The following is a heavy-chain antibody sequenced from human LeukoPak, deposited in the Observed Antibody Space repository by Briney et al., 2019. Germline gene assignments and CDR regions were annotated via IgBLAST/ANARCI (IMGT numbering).Heavy chain of an antibody. CDR2: ISSSSSYI. V-gene: IGHV3-21*01. D-gene: IGHD6-13*01. CDR1: GFTFSSFA. Sequence: SGGSLRLSCAASGFTFSSFAMNWVRQAPGKGLEWVSSISSSSSYIYYADSVKGRFTISRDNAKNSLYLQMNSLRAEDTAVYYCHSGIAAAGTRTHWGQGTLVTVSS. J-gene: IGHJ4*02. CDR3: HSGIAAAGTRTH.